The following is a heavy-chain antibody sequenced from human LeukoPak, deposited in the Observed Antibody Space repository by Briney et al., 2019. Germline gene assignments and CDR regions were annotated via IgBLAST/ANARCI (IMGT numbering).Heavy chain of an antibody. CDR1: GFTFSYYA. CDR2: ISFDGSNE. D-gene: IGHD3/OR15-3a*01. CDR3: ARLDPRYDYMYDLLYYYMDV. Sequence: GRSLRLSCTASGFTFSYYAINWVRQAPGKGLEWVAFISFDGSNEYYAESLKGRFTISRDNSKNTLYLQMSSLRPEDTAVYYCARLDPRYDYMYDLLYYYMDVWGKGTTVTVSS. V-gene: IGHV3-30*04. J-gene: IGHJ6*03.